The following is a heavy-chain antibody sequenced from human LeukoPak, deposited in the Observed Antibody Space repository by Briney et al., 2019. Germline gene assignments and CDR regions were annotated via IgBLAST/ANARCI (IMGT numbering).Heavy chain of an antibody. D-gene: IGHD6-19*01. V-gene: IGHV3-74*01. CDR1: GFTFSSYW. J-gene: IGHJ4*02. Sequence: GRSLRLSCAASGFTFSSYWMHWVRQAPGKGLVWVSRINSDGSSTSYADSVKGRFTISRDNAKNTLYLQMNSLRAEDTAVYYCARRGSGFGFWYFDYWGQGTLVTVSS. CDR2: INSDGSST. CDR3: ARRGSGFGFWYFDY.